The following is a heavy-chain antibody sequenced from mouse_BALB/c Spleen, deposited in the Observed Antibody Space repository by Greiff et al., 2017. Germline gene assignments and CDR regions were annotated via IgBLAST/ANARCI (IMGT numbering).Heavy chain of an antibody. CDR1: GFDFSRYW. D-gene: IGHD2-12*01. CDR3: ARLSYYRFAY. V-gene: IGHV4-2*02. CDR2: INPGSSTI. J-gene: IGHJ3*01. Sequence: EVKLLESGGGLVQPGGSLNLSCAASGFDFSRYWMSWARQAPGKGQEWIGEINPGSSTINYTPSLKDKFIISRDNAKNTLYLQMSKVRSEDTALYYCARLSYYRFAYWGQGTLVTVSA.